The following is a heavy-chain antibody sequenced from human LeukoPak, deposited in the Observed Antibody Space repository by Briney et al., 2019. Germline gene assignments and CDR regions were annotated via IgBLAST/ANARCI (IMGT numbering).Heavy chain of an antibody. CDR2: IHTSAST. V-gene: IGHV4-4*07. CDR3: ARHGEYSHDAFDI. D-gene: IGHD4-17*01. Sequence: PSEPLSLTCSVSGASIRSYSWSWLRQPAGKGLEWIGRIHTSASTEYNPSLKSRVTMSVDTSKNQFSLKLNSVTAADTAVYFCARHGEYSHDAFDIRGQGTLVTVSS. J-gene: IGHJ3*02. CDR1: GASIRSYS.